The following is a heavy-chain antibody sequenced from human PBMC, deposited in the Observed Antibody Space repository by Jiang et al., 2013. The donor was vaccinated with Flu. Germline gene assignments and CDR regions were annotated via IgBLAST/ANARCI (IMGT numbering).Heavy chain of an antibody. V-gene: IGHV1-69*04. CDR2: IIPILGIA. CDR3: ARVLGELDYGMDV. J-gene: IGHJ6*02. Sequence: SGAEVKKPGSSVKVSCKTSGGTFSSYAISWVRQAPGQGLEWMGRIIPILGIANYAQKFQGRVTITADKSTSTAYMELSSLRSEDTAVYYCARVLGELDYGMDVWGQGTTVTVSS. CDR1: GGTFSSYA. D-gene: IGHD1-26*01.